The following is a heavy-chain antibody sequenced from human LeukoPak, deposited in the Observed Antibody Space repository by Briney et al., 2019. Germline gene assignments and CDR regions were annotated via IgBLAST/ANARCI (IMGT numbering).Heavy chain of an antibody. J-gene: IGHJ4*02. CDR2: IKQDGSKK. Sequence: GGSLRLSCVASGFPFSSYWMTWVRQAPGKGLEWVANIKQDGSKKSYVDSVKGRFTISRDNAKNSLYLQMNSLRAEVTAIYYCTRVGYIDEGIDYWGQGTLVTVSS. CDR1: GFPFSSYW. V-gene: IGHV3-7*04. D-gene: IGHD5-24*01. CDR3: TRVGYIDEGIDY.